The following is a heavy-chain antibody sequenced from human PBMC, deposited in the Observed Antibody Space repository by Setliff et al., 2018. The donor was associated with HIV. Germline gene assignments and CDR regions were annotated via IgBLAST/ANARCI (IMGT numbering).Heavy chain of an antibody. V-gene: IGHV4-34*01. D-gene: IGHD1-26*01. J-gene: IGHJ4*02. CDR1: GGSFSGSY. Sequence: PSETLSLTCAVYGGSFSGSYWSWIRQPPGKGLEWIGEINHSGSTNYSPSLKSRVTISVDTSKNQFSLKLSSVTAADTAGYYCARRRAARCRGLFVGFENWGQGTLVTVSS. CDR3: ARRRAARCRGLFVGFEN. CDR2: INHSGST.